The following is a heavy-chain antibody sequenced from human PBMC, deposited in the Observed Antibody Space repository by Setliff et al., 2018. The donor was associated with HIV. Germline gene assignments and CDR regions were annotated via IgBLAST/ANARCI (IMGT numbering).Heavy chain of an antibody. Sequence: SETLSLTCTVSGGSFSGYYWSWIRQPPGKGLEWIGEINHSGRTNYNPSLKSRITISVDTSKDQFSLKLSSVTAADTAVYYCASMGCSSTSCYEGNYYYYYMDVWGKGTTVTVS. V-gene: IGHV4-34*01. J-gene: IGHJ6*03. CDR3: ASMGCSSTSCYEGNYYYYYMDV. CDR2: INHSGRT. CDR1: GGSFSGYY. D-gene: IGHD2-2*01.